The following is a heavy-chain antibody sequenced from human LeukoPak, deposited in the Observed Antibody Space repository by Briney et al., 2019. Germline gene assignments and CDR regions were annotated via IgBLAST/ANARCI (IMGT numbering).Heavy chain of an antibody. CDR3: ARALSSSSWTD. CDR1: GGSISSGGYY. D-gene: IGHD6-13*01. V-gene: IGHV4-31*03. CDR2: IYYSGST. J-gene: IGHJ4*02. Sequence: SETLSLTCTVSGGSISSGGYYWSWIRQHPGKGLEWIGYIYYSGSTYNNPSLKGRVTISLDTSKNQFSLKLSSVTAADTAVYYCARALSSSSWTDWGQGTLVTVSS.